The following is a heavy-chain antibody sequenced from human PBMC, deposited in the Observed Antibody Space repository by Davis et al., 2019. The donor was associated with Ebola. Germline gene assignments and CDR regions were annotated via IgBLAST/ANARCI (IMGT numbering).Heavy chain of an antibody. CDR1: DYTFSNYG. J-gene: IGHJ4*02. Sequence: AASVKVSCKASDYTFSNYGISWVRQAPGQGLEWMGWISAYNGNTNYAQNLQGRVTMTTDTSTSTAYMELRSLRSDDTAVYYCARGEVAGKVVGAPLDYWGQGTLVTVSS. CDR2: ISAYNGNT. CDR3: ARGEVAGKVVGAPLDY. D-gene: IGHD1-26*01. V-gene: IGHV1-18*01.